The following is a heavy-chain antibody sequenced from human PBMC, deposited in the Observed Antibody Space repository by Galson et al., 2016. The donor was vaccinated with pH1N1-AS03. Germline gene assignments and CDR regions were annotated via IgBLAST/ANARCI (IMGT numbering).Heavy chain of an antibody. D-gene: IGHD3-10*02. J-gene: IGHJ4*02. CDR3: ARSQSFYVDYFDN. CDR2: ISYDESKK. V-gene: IGHV3-30*03. Sequence: LRLSCAASGFPFRSYGMHWVRQTPGKGLQWVAVISYDESKKLYADSVRGRSTISRDNSKNTLYLQMNSLRPEDTAVYFCARSQSFYVDYFDNWGQGTLVTVSS. CDR1: GFPFRSYG.